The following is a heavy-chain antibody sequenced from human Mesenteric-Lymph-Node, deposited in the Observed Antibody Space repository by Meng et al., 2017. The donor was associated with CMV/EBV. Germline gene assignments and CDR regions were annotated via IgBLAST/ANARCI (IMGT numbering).Heavy chain of an antibody. Sequence: GESLKISCVASGFSVSTYYMTWARQAPGKGLEWVSYISSSGNTVDYTDSVKGRFTISRDNAENSLYLQMNSLRAEDTAVYYCARDPYAYSSSSSFDYWGQGTLVTVSS. D-gene: IGHD6-6*01. CDR3: ARDPYAYSSSSSFDY. V-gene: IGHV3-11*04. CDR2: ISSSGNTV. CDR1: GFSVSTYY. J-gene: IGHJ4*02.